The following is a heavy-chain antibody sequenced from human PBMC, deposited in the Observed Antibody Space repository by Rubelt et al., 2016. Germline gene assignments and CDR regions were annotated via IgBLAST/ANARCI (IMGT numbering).Heavy chain of an antibody. Sequence: QVQLQVSGPGLVKPSETLSLTCTVSGGSISGYYWSWIRQPPGKGLEWIGYIYYTESTNYNPSLQGRVTISTDTSKNPCSLKLNVVTAAETAVYYCATFSNCGGDCYAFVDYWDQGTLVTVSS. CDR2: IYYTEST. CDR1: GGSISGYY. J-gene: IGHJ4*02. D-gene: IGHD2-21*01. CDR3: ATFSNCGGDCYAFVDY. V-gene: IGHV4-59*08.